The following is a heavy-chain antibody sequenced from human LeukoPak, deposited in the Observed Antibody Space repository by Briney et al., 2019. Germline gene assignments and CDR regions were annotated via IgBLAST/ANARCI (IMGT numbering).Heavy chain of an antibody. CDR2: INPNSGGT. J-gene: IGHJ5*02. CDR3: ARDLTGTTSGWFDP. Sequence: GASVKVSCKASGYTFTGYYMHWVRQAPGQGLEWMGWINPNSGGTNYAQKFQGRVTMTRGTSISTAYMELSRLRSDDTAVYYCARDLTGTTSGWFDPWGQGTLVTVSS. CDR1: GYTFTGYY. D-gene: IGHD1-7*01. V-gene: IGHV1-2*02.